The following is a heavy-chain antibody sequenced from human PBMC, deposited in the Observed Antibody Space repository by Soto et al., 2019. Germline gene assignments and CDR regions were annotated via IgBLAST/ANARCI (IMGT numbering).Heavy chain of an antibody. CDR2: IYYSGST. V-gene: IGHV4-59*01. CDR1: GGSISSYY. J-gene: IGHJ3*02. D-gene: IGHD6-13*01. Sequence: SETLSLTCTVSGGSISSYYWSWIRQPPGKGLEWIGYIYYSGSTNYNPSLKSRVTISVDTSKNQFSLKLSSVTAADTAVYYCGSGYSSSWKGRLNDAFDIWGQGTMVTVSS. CDR3: GSGYSSSWKGRLNDAFDI.